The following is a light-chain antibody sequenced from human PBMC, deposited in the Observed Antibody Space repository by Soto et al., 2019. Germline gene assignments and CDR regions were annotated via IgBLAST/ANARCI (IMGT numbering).Light chain of an antibody. CDR2: GNS. V-gene: IGLV1-40*01. Sequence: QSVLTQPPSVSGAPGQRVTISCTGSSSNIGAGFDVHWYHQRAGTAPKLLIYGNSNRPSGVPDRFSGSKSGNSASLAINGLPAEEEAHYYCQSYGNSLSGSWVFGGGTKLTVL. CDR1: SSNIGAGFD. J-gene: IGLJ3*02. CDR3: QSYGNSLSGSWV.